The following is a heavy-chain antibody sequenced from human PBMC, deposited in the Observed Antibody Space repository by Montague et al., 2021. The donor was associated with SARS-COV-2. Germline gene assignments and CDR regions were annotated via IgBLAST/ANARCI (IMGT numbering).Heavy chain of an antibody. V-gene: IGHV4-38-2*02. Sequence: SETLSLTCSVSGFSISSGYYWGWIRQTPGKGLEWIGSRYQNGATXXSPXXXRPVTILLDTSKNQFSLSLTSVTAADTAVYYRARSGVGIFDFSYFDSWGQGSLVIVSS. CDR1: GFSISSGYY. CDR2: RYQNGAT. D-gene: IGHD3-3*01. J-gene: IGHJ4*02. CDR3: ARSGVGIFDFSYFDS.